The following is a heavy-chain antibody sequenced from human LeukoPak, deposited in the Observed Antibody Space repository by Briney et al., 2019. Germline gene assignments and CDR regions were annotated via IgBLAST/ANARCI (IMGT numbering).Heavy chain of an antibody. Sequence: GGSLRLSCAASGLTFSSYWMSWVRQAPGKGLEWVANIKQDGSEKYYVDSVKGRFTISRDNAKNSLYLQMNSLRAEDTAVYYCARGGRNSFFRFDYWGQGTLVTVSS. V-gene: IGHV3-7*01. J-gene: IGHJ4*02. D-gene: IGHD1-14*01. CDR3: ARGGRNSFFRFDY. CDR2: IKQDGSEK. CDR1: GLTFSSYW.